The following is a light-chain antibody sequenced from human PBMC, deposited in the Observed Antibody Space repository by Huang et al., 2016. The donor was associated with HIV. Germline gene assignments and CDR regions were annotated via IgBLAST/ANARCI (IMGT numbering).Light chain of an antibody. V-gene: IGKV2-28*01. CDR3: MQALRTPRT. CDR1: QSLLHSNGYNY. J-gene: IGKJ5*01. CDR2: LSS. Sequence: DFVMTQSPLSLSVTPGEPASIYCRSSQSLLHSNGYNYLDWYLQKPGQSPQLLISLSSNRASGVPDRFSVSGSVTYFTLKITRVEAEDVGIYYCMQALRTPRTFGQGTRLEIK.